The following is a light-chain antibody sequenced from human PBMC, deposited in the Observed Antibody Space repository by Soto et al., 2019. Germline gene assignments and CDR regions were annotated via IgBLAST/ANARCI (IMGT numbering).Light chain of an antibody. CDR1: SSDVRSYNL. V-gene: IGLV2-23*01. J-gene: IGLJ1*01. CDR3: CSYAGSSTFYV. CDR2: EGS. Sequence: QSALTQPASVSGSPGQSITSSCTGTSSDVRSYNLVSWYQQHPGKAPKLMIYEGSKRPSGVSNRFSGSKSGNTASLTISGLQAEDEADYYCCSYAGSSTFYVFGTGTKLTVL.